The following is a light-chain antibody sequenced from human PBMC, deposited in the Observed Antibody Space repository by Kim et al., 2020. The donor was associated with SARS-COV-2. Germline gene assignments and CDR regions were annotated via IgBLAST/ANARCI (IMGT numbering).Light chain of an antibody. CDR2: KAS. CDR1: ISGW. J-gene: IGKJ4*01. V-gene: IGKV1-5*03. CDR3: QQHNVYPLT. Sequence: ISGWLAWYQQKPGKAPNLLIYKASTLESGVPSRFSGSGSGTEFPLTISSLQPDDSATYYCQQHNVYPLTFGGGTKVDIK.